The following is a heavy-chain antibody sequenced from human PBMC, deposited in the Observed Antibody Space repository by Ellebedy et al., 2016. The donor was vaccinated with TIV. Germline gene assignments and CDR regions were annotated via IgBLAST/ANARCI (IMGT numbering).Heavy chain of an antibody. V-gene: IGHV1-2*02. CDR2: NNPTSAGK. CDR3: ARDNSSGYIPVDY. D-gene: IGHD6-19*01. Sequence: ASVKVSCKASGYTFTGFFLHWLRQACGQGPQWMGWNNPTSAGKQYPQKFQGRVTMTRDTSISTAYMELSRLESNDTAVYYCARDNSSGYIPVDYWGQGTLVTVSS. CDR1: GYTFTGFF. J-gene: IGHJ4*02.